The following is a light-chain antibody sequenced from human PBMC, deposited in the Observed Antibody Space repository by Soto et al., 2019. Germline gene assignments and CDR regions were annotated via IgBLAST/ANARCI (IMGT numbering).Light chain of an antibody. CDR1: QGISSY. CDR3: RQHDSLPIT. CDR2: AAS. J-gene: IGKJ5*01. V-gene: IGKV1-8*01. Sequence: AILITQSPASLSASTGDRVTITCRASQGISSYLAWYQQKPGKAPKLLIFAASSLQSGVPSRFSGSRSGPDFTLTISSLQPEDSATYYCRQHDSLPITFGQGTRLEVK.